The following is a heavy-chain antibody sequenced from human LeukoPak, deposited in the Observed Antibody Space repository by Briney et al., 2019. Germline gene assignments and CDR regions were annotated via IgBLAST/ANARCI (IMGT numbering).Heavy chain of an antibody. J-gene: IGHJ6*02. D-gene: IGHD3-10*01. V-gene: IGHV3-74*01. Sequence: EGSLRLSRAASGFTFSTHWMYWVRQAPGKELVWVSRISGDGSMTSYADSVKGRFTISRDNAKDTLFLQMTSLRVEDTAVYSCASLLTPYHGSGGGGVDVWGQGTTVTVSS. CDR1: GFTFSTHW. CDR3: ASLLTPYHGSGGGGVDV. CDR2: ISGDGSMT.